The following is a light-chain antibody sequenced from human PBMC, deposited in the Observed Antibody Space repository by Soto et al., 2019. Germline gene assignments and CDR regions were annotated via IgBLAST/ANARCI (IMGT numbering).Light chain of an antibody. V-gene: IGLV3-21*04. Sequence: SYELTQPPSVSVAPGKTARITCGGNNIGSKSVHWYQQKPGQAPVLVIYYDNDRPSGIPERFSGSNSGNTATLSVRRVEAGDEADYYCQVWDSTSDPVVFGGGTKVTVL. CDR3: QVWDSTSDPVV. CDR1: NIGSKS. CDR2: YDN. J-gene: IGLJ2*01.